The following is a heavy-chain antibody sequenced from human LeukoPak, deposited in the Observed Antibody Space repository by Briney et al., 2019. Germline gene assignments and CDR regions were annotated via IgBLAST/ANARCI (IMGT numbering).Heavy chain of an antibody. CDR3: ATVAATFDP. J-gene: IGHJ5*02. V-gene: IGHV3-9*01. CDR1: GFTFDDYA. D-gene: IGHD2-15*01. Sequence: GGSLRLSCAASGFTFDDYAMHWVRQAPGKGLEWVPGISWNSGSIGYADSVKGRFTISRDNAKNSLYLQMNSLRAEDTALYYCATVAATFDPWGQGTLVTVSS. CDR2: ISWNSGSI.